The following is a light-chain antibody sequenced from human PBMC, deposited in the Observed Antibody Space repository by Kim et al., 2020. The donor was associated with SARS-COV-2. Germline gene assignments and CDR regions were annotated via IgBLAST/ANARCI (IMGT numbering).Light chain of an antibody. V-gene: IGKV1-17*01. CDR2: GAS. J-gene: IGKJ5*01. CDR1: QDIRND. Sequence: ASVGARVTVTCRASQDIRNDLGWYQQNPVRAPKRLIYGASSLQSGVPSRFSGSGSGTEFTLTISSLQPEDFATYFCLQHNTYPITFGQGTRLEIK. CDR3: LQHNTYPIT.